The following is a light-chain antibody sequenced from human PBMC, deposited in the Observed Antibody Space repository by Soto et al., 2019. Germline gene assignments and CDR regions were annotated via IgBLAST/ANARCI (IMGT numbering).Light chain of an antibody. V-gene: IGKV1-33*01. Sequence: DIQMTQSPSSLSASVGDRVTITCQASQDISNYLHWYQQRPGKAPKLLIYAASNLETGVPSRFSGSGSGTDFTFTISSLQPEDIATYYCQQYDNLLWTFGQGTKVEIK. CDR2: AAS. J-gene: IGKJ1*01. CDR1: QDISNY. CDR3: QQYDNLLWT.